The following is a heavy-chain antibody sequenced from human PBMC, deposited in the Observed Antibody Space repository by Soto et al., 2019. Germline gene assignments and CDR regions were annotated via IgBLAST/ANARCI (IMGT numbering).Heavy chain of an antibody. CDR1: GFTFSSYG. CDR2: ISYDGSNK. J-gene: IGHJ4*02. CDR3: AKDFWGYCSGGSCSLTYFDY. Sequence: GGSLRLSCAASGFTFSSYGMHWVRQAPGKGLEWVAVISYDGSNKYYADSVKGRFTISRDNSKNTLYLQMNSLRAEDTAVYYCAKDFWGYCSGGSCSLTYFDYWGQGTLVTVSS. V-gene: IGHV3-30*18. D-gene: IGHD2-15*01.